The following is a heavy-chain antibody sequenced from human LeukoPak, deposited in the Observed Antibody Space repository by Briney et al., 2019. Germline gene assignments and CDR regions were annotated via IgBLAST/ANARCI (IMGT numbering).Heavy chain of an antibody. Sequence: PGGSLRLSCAASGFTFSTYAMSWVRQAPGKGLEWVSSISDGGDSTFHVDSVKGRFTISRDNSKNTLYLQMNSLRAEDTAVYSCAKAAGAFYFYYFDSWGQGTLVTVSS. CDR2: ISDGGDST. D-gene: IGHD2/OR15-2a*01. J-gene: IGHJ4*02. CDR3: AKAAGAFYFYYFDS. CDR1: GFTFSTYA. V-gene: IGHV3-23*01.